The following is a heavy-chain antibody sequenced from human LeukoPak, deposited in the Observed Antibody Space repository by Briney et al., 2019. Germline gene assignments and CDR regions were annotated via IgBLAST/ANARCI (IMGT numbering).Heavy chain of an antibody. Sequence: SETLSLTCTVSGGSISSSSYYWSWIRQPPGKGLEWIGEINHSGSTNYNPSLKSRVTISVDTSKNQFSLKLSSVTAADTAVYYCARRIRGVIISPYYYYYYMDVWGKGTTVTISS. D-gene: IGHD3-10*01. CDR2: INHSGST. CDR3: ARRIRGVIISPYYYYYYMDV. J-gene: IGHJ6*03. V-gene: IGHV4-39*07. CDR1: GGSISSSSYY.